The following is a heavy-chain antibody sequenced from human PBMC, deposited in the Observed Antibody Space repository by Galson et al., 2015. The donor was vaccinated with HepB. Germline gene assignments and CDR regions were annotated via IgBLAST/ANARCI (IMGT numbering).Heavy chain of an antibody. J-gene: IGHJ4*02. Sequence: SCKASGYTFTSYAMHWVRQAPGQRLEWMGWFNAGNGNTKYSQKFQGRVTITRDTSASTAYMELSSLRSEDTAVYYCARGSGSGWLRPFDYWGQGTLVTVSS. D-gene: IGHD3-10*01. CDR3: ARGSGSGWLRPFDY. CDR2: FNAGNGNT. V-gene: IGHV1-3*01. CDR1: GYTFTSYA.